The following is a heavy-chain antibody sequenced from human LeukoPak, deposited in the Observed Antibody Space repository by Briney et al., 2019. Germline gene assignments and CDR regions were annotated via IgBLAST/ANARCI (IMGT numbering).Heavy chain of an antibody. CDR2: ISGSGGST. V-gene: IGHV3-23*01. CDR3: AASGYYDSSGYFDY. CDR1: GFSVRTKY. Sequence: GGSLRLSCAASGFSVRTKYMTWVRQAPGKGLEWVSAISGSGGSTYYADSVKGRFTISRDNSKNTLYLQMNSLRAEDTAVYYCAASGYYDSSGYFDYWGQGTLVTVSS. J-gene: IGHJ4*02. D-gene: IGHD3-22*01.